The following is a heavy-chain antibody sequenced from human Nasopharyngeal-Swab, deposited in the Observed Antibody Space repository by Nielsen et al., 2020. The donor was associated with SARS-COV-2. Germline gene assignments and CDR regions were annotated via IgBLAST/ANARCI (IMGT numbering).Heavy chain of an antibody. V-gene: IGHV3-30*03. CDR1: RFTFSRWP. Sequence: GESLKISCVASRFTFSRWPMHWVRQAPGKGLEWVTVISADGSDKQYVDSVKGRFTISRDNSKNTLYLQMNSLRAEDPTMHYCARDPDVDIVATDAFGIWGQGTMVTVSS. J-gene: IGHJ3*02. CDR2: ISADGSDK. D-gene: IGHD5-12*01. CDR3: ARDPDVDIVATDAFGI.